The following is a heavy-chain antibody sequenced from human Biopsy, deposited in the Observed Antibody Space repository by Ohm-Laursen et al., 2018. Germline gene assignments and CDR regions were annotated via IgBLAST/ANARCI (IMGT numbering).Heavy chain of an antibody. CDR1: NVSFSSFY. J-gene: IGHJ3*01. D-gene: IGHD3-22*01. Sequence: GTLSLTWTVYNVSFSSFYWSWIRQPPGKGLEWIGRIYPGGSTNYNPPLKSRVTMSVDTSKKQLSLRLRSVTAADTAMYYCASVVLGPTNDAFDLWGQGTMVVVSS. CDR3: ASVVLGPTNDAFDL. V-gene: IGHV4-4*07. CDR2: IYPGGST.